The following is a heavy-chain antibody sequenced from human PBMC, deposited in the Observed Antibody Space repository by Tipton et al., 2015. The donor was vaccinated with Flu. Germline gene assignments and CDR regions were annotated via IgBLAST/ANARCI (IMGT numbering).Heavy chain of an antibody. CDR2: IYYSGST. V-gene: IGHV4-39*07. Sequence: SLRLSCTVSGGSISSSSYYWGWIRQPPGKGLEWIGSIYYSGSTYYNPSLKSRVTISVDTSKNQFSLKLSSVTAADTAVYYGARGPGRYSSGGYFVDYWGQGTLVTVSS. CDR3: ARGPGRYSSGGYFVDY. CDR1: GGSISSSSYY. J-gene: IGHJ4*02. D-gene: IGHD6-19*01.